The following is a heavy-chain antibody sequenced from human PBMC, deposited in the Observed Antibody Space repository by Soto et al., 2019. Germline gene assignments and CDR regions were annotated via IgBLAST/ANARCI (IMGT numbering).Heavy chain of an antibody. J-gene: IGHJ1*01. CDR2: VSSSSRST. D-gene: IGHD3-10*01. CDR1: EFTFSAYA. CDR3: AKNYYESGRYYLFDL. Sequence: EGQLFESGGGLVQPGGSLRLSCAASEFTFSAYAMSWVRQAPGKGLEWVSSVSSSSRSTFYADSVKGRFSISRDNHKNTVYLEMSSLRAANTALYFCAKNYYESGRYYLFDLWGQGTLVSVSS. V-gene: IGHV3-23*01.